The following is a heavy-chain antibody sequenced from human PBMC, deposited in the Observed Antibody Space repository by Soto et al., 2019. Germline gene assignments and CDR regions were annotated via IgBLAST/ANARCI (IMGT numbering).Heavy chain of an antibody. Sequence: SVKVSCKASGGTFSSYAISWVRQAPGQGLEWMGGIIPIFGTANYAQKFQGRVTITADESTSTAYMELSSLRSEDTAVYYCASFPRGSGSPPTYYYYYGMDVWGQGTTVTVPS. CDR3: ASFPRGSGSPPTYYYYYGMDV. J-gene: IGHJ6*02. CDR1: GGTFSSYA. V-gene: IGHV1-69*13. CDR2: IIPIFGTA. D-gene: IGHD3-10*01.